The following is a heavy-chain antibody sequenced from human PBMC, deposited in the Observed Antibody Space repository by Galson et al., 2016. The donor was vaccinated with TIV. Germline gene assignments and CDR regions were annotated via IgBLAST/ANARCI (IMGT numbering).Heavy chain of an antibody. D-gene: IGHD2/OR15-2a*01. Sequence: SLRLSCAATGFTFRSFSMHWVRRAPGKGLEWMAVISFDGNIENYAESVKGRFSISRDNSKNTLYLEMNSLRVDDTAVYYCAKTRDSTSRYYFDYWGQGTLVTVSS. V-gene: IGHV3-30*18. CDR3: AKTRDSTSRYYFDY. CDR1: GFTFRSFS. J-gene: IGHJ4*02. CDR2: ISFDGNIE.